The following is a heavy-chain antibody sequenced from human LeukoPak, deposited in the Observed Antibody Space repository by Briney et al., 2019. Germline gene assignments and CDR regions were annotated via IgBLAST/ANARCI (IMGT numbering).Heavy chain of an antibody. J-gene: IGHJ6*03. CDR1: GYTFTSYD. Sequence: ASVKVSCKASGYTFTSYDINWVRQATGQGLEWMGWLNPNNGKTGYAQKFQGRVTITRGTSISTAYMELSSLRSEDTAVYYCARRARDCSRTSCFNYYYYTDVWGKGTTVTVSS. D-gene: IGHD2-2*01. V-gene: IGHV1-8*01. CDR2: LNPNNGKT. CDR3: ARRARDCSRTSCFNYYYYTDV.